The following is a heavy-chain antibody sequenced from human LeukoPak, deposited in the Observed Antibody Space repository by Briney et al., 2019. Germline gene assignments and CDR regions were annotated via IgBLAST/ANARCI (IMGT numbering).Heavy chain of an antibody. V-gene: IGHV3-7*04. D-gene: IGHD5-24*01. CDR1: GFPFSSYW. Sequence: HPGGSLRLSCVASGFPFSSYWMTWVRQAPGKGLEWVANIKQDGSKKSYVDSVKGRFTISRGNAKNSLYLQMNSLRAEDTAIYYCTRVGYIDEGIDYWGQGTLVTVSS. CDR2: IKQDGSKK. J-gene: IGHJ4*02. CDR3: TRVGYIDEGIDY.